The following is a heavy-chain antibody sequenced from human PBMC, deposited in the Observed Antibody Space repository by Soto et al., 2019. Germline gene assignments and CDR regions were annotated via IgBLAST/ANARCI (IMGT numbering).Heavy chain of an antibody. Sequence: GGSLRLSCAASGFTFSSYWMHWVRQAPGKGLVWVSRINSDGSSTSYADSVKGRFTISRDNAKNTLYLQMNSLRAEDTAVYYCARDESVWGSKGSVDYWGQGTLVTVSS. V-gene: IGHV3-74*01. D-gene: IGHD7-27*01. J-gene: IGHJ4*02. CDR1: GFTFSSYW. CDR2: INSDGSST. CDR3: ARDESVWGSKGSVDY.